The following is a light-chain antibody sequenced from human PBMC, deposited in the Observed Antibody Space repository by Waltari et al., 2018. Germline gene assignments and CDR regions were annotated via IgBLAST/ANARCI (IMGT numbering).Light chain of an antibody. Sequence: QSALTQPASVSGSPGQSITISCTGTSSDVGNYNLVSWYQPHPGKAPKLMIYEVSQRPSGVSNRFPGSKAGHTASLTISGLQPEDETAYYCCSYAGHSTYVFGTGTKVTVL. V-gene: IGLV2-23*02. J-gene: IGLJ1*01. CDR1: SSDVGNYNL. CDR2: EVS. CDR3: CSYAGHSTYV.